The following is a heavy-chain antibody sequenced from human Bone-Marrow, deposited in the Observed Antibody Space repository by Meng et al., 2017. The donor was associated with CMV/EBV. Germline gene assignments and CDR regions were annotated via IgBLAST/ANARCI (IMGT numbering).Heavy chain of an antibody. CDR1: GFSFDDYG. Sequence: GESLKISCAASGFSFDDYGMSWVRQAPGKGLEWVSGINWNGGSTGYADSVKGRFTISRDNAKNSLYLQMNSLRAEDTAVYYCARDGLGYSYRPPFDYWGQGTLVTVSS. J-gene: IGHJ4*02. V-gene: IGHV3-20*04. CDR2: INWNGGST. D-gene: IGHD5-18*01. CDR3: ARDGLGYSYRPPFDY.